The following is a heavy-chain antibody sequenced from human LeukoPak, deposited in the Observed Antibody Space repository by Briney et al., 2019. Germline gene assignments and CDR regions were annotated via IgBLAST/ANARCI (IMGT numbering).Heavy chain of an antibody. CDR2: INPSGGNT. CDR1: GYTFSSYC. D-gene: IGHD3-22*01. Sequence: ASVKVSCKASGYTFSSYCMHWVRQAPGQGLEWMGLINPSGGNTRYAQKFQDRVTMTRDTSTSTVYMELSSLRSEDTAMYYCARDRTHYYESSGYYSRWEYWGQGTLITVSS. CDR3: ARDRTHYYESSGYYSRWEY. V-gene: IGHV1-46*01. J-gene: IGHJ4*02.